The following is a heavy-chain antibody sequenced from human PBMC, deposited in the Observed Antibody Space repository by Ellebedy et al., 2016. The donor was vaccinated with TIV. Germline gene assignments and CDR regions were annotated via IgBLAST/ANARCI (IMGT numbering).Heavy chain of an antibody. Sequence: AASVKVSCKASGCTFSSYAFSWVRQAPGQGLEWMGGIIHIFGTAKYAQKFQGRGTSTADESTSTAYMELSSLRSDDTAVYYCAVGQGTPTGHYYYGMDVWGQGTTVTVSS. V-gene: IGHV1-69*13. CDR2: IIHIFGTA. CDR1: GCTFSSYA. J-gene: IGHJ6*02. D-gene: IGHD1-1*01. CDR3: AVGQGTPTGHYYYGMDV.